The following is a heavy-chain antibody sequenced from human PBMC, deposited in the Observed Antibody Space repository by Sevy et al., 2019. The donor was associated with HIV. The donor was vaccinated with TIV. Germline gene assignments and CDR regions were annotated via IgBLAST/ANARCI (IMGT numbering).Heavy chain of an antibody. Sequence: ASVKVSCKASGGTFSSYAISWVRQAPGQGLEWMGGIIPIFGTANYAQKFQGRVTITADESTSTAYMELSSLGSEDTAVYYCARDSITMVQGVITNYYGMDVWGQGTTVTVSS. CDR2: IIPIFGTA. D-gene: IGHD3-10*01. J-gene: IGHJ6*02. CDR3: ARDSITMVQGVITNYYGMDV. V-gene: IGHV1-69*13. CDR1: GGTFSSYA.